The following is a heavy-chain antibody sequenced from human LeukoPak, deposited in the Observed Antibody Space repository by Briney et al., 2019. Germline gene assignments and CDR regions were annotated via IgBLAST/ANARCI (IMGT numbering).Heavy chain of an antibody. CDR1: GYSISSGYY. CDR3: ARGGGYYYGSGSYYIPTYYYYYMDV. CDR2: IYHSGST. J-gene: IGHJ6*03. D-gene: IGHD3-10*01. V-gene: IGHV4-38-2*02. Sequence: PSETLSLTCTVSGYSISSGYYWGWIRQPPGKGLEWIGSIYHSGSTSYNPSLKSRVTISVDTSKNQFSLKLSSVTAADTAVYYCARGGGYYYGSGSYYIPTYYYYYMDVWGKGTTVTVSS.